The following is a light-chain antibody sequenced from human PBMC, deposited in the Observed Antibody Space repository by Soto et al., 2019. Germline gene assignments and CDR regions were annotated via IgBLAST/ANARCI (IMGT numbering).Light chain of an antibody. CDR3: QQYNSYPYT. J-gene: IGKJ2*01. CDR2: DAS. Sequence: AIQLTQSPSSLSASAGDSVTITCRASQGISSALAWYQQTPGRAPKLLIYDASTLASGVPSRFSGSRSGTDFTLTVSSLQPEDFATYYCQQYNSYPYTFGQGTKVDIK. CDR1: QGISSA. V-gene: IGKV1-13*02.